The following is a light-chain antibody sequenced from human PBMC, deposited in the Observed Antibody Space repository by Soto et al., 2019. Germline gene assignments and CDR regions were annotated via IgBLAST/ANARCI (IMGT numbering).Light chain of an antibody. Sequence: DIQMTQSPSSLSASVGDRVTITCRASQGIRDYLAWFQQKPGKAPKSLIYATSSLRSGVPSSFSVSGSVTEYTLTINSPQPEDFATYYCEQYSVCPPTFGQGTKVEIK. CDR1: QGIRDY. J-gene: IGKJ1*01. V-gene: IGKV1-16*01. CDR3: EQYSVCPPT. CDR2: ATS.